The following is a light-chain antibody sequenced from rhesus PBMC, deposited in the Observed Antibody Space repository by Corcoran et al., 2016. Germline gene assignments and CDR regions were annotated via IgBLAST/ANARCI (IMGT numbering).Light chain of an antibody. CDR2: EAS. V-gene: IGKV1-25*01. J-gene: IGKJ2*01. CDR3: QHYYSTPYS. Sequence: DIQMTQSPSSLSASVGDRVTITCRASQGITNDLAWYTQKPGENPKLLIYEASSLQSGIPSRFSGSGSGTDFTLTISSLQSEDFATYYCQHYYSTPYSFGQGTKVEIK. CDR1: QGITND.